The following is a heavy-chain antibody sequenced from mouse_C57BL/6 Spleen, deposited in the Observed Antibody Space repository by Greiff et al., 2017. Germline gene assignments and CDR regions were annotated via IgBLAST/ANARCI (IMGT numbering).Heavy chain of an antibody. V-gene: IGHV1-81*01. CDR3: ARYDYDYDDYAMDY. D-gene: IGHD2-4*01. CDR1: GYTFTSYG. J-gene: IGHJ4*01. CDR2: IYPRSGNT. Sequence: QVQLQQSGAELARPGASVKLSCKASGYTFTSYGISWVKQRTGQGLEWIGEIYPRSGNTYYNEKFKGKATLTADKSSSTAYMELRSLTSEDSAVYFCARYDYDYDDYAMDYWGQGTSVTVSS.